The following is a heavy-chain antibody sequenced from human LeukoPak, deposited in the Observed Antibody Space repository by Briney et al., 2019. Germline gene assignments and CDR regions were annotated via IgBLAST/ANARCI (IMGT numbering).Heavy chain of an antibody. CDR2: IIPILGIA. J-gene: IGHJ4*02. V-gene: IGHV1-69*04. CDR3: ARADYYDSSGYSDY. D-gene: IGHD3-22*01. Sequence: GASVKVSCKASGGTFSSYAISWVRQAPGQGLEWMGRIIPILGIANYAQKFQGRVTITADKSTSTAYMELSSLRSEDTAVYYCARADYYDSSGYSDYWGQGTLVTVSS. CDR1: GGTFSSYA.